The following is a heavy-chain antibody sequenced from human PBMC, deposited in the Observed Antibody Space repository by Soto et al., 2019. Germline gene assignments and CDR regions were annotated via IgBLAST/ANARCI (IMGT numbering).Heavy chain of an antibody. CDR2: ISSSSSYI. CDR3: ARDLVVVAATDY. D-gene: IGHD2-15*01. Sequence: GGSLRLSCAASGFTFSSYSMNWVRQAPGKGLEWVSSISSSSSYIYYADSVKGRFTISRDNAKNSLYLXMNXLRAEDXXXYYCARDLVVVAATDYWGQGTLVTV. J-gene: IGHJ4*02. V-gene: IGHV3-21*01. CDR1: GFTFSSYS.